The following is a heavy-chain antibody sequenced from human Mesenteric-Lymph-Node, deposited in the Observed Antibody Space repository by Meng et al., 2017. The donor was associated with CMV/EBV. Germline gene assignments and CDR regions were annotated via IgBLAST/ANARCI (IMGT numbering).Heavy chain of an antibody. J-gene: IGHJ4*02. V-gene: IGHV3-7*01. CDR3: ARAGDTSGSRLGY. Sequence: GESLKISCVGSVFSVSENYMNWVRQAPGKGLEWVANIRQDGGEKYYVDSVKGRFTISRDNAKNSLYLQMNSLRDEDTAVYYCARAGDTSGSRLGYWGQGTLVTVSS. CDR2: IRQDGGEK. CDR1: VFSVSENY. D-gene: IGHD1-26*01.